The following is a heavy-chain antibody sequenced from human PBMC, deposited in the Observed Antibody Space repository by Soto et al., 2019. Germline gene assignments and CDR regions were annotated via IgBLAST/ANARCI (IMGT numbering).Heavy chain of an antibody. D-gene: IGHD2-2*01. Sequence: ASVKVSCKASGYTFTNNGISWVRQAPGQGLEWMGWVNTYNGNANYGQNLQGTVTMTTDTSTSTVYMELRSLKSDDTGVYYCARTRYTSNRKYYFDYWGQGTLVTVSS. CDR3: ARTRYTSNRKYYFDY. CDR1: GYTFTNNG. CDR2: VNTYNGNA. V-gene: IGHV1-18*04. J-gene: IGHJ4*01.